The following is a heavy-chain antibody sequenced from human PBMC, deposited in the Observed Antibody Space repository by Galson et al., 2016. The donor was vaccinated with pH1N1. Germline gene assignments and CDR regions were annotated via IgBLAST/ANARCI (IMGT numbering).Heavy chain of an antibody. CDR2: ITDTGDTT. D-gene: IGHD6-19*01. CDR1: RFIFSNYA. CDR3: AKAARGGGWYGGDFDY. Sequence: SLRLSCAVSRFIFSNYAMTWVRQAPGKGLEWVSAITDTGDTTFYADSVKGRFTISRDNSRNTLYLQMISLRAEDTAIYYCAKAARGGGWYGGDFDYWGQGTLVTVSS. V-gene: IGHV3-23*01. J-gene: IGHJ4*02.